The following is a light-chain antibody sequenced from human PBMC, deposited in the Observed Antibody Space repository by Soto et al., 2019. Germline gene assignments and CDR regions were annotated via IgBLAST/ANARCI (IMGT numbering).Light chain of an antibody. CDR1: QSVSSSY. CDR3: QQYGSLPPMYT. V-gene: IGKV3-20*01. Sequence: EIVLTQSPGTLSLSPGERATLSCRASQSVSSSYLAWYQQKPGQAPRILIYGASSRATGIPDRFSGSGYGTDFTLTISRLEPEDFAVYYCQQYGSLPPMYTFGQATKLEIK. CDR2: GAS. J-gene: IGKJ2*01.